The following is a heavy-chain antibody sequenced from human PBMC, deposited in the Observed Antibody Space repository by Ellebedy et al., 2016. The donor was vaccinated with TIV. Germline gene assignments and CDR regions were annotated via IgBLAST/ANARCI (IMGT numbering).Heavy chain of an antibody. CDR3: ARDKGFGELGFDP. J-gene: IGHJ5*02. CDR1: GGSISSSSYY. Sequence: SETLSLXXTVSGGSISSSSYYWGWIRQPPGKGLEWIGSIYYSGSTYYNPSLKSRVTISVDTSKNQFSLKLSSVTAADTAVYYCARDKGFGELGFDPWGQGTLVTVSS. D-gene: IGHD3-10*01. CDR2: IYYSGST. V-gene: IGHV4-39*07.